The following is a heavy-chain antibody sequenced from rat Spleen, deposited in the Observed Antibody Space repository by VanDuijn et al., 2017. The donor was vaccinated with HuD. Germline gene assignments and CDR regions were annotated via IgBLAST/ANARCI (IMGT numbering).Heavy chain of an antibody. D-gene: IGHD1-7*01. J-gene: IGHJ2*01. Sequence: EVQLVESDGGLVQPGRSLKLSCAASGFTFSDYYMAWVRQAPTKGLEWVATISYDCISTYYRASVRGRFTISSDNAKTTLYLQMDSLRSYDSATYFCATRLTHCDYWGHSVMVPFSS. V-gene: IGHV5-29*01. CDR2: ISYDCIST. CDR1: GFTFSDYY. CDR3: ATRLTHCDY.